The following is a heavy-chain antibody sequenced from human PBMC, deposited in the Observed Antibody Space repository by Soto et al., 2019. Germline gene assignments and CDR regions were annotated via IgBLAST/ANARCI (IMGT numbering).Heavy chain of an antibody. J-gene: IGHJ6*02. CDR3: VRMNADSYQFYYAMDV. V-gene: IGHV2-26*01. CDR2: IFSDNER. D-gene: IGHD4-17*01. CDR1: GFSLSTGRMG. Sequence: QVTLKESGPVLVKPTETLTLTCTVSGFSLSTGRMGVSWIRQPPGKALEWLAHIFSDNERSYSTSMQGRLTISKDHSGSQVVLSMTNLDPVDTGTYYCVRMNADSYQFYYAMDVWGQGTTVTVAS.